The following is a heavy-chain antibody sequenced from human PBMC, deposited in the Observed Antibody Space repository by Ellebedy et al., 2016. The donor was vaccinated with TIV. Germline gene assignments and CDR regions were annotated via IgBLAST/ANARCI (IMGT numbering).Heavy chain of an antibody. J-gene: IGHJ4*02. CDR1: GGTFSSYT. Sequence: SVKVSXXASGGTFSSYTISWVRQAPGQGLEWMGGIIPISDTANYAQKFQGRVTITADESTSTACMELSSLRSEDTAVYYCAREAGNYAHFDYWGQGTLVIVSS. CDR2: IIPISDTA. CDR3: AREAGNYAHFDY. V-gene: IGHV1-69*13. D-gene: IGHD1-7*01.